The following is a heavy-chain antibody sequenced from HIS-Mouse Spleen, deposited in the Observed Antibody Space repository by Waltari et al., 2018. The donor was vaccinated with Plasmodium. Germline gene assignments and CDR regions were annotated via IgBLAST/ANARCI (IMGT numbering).Heavy chain of an antibody. CDR1: GGSFSGYY. CDR3: ARGSITFGGVIPTFDY. D-gene: IGHD3-16*02. CDR2: INHSGST. J-gene: IGHJ4*02. V-gene: IGHV4-34*01. Sequence: QVQLQQWGAGLLKPSETLSLTCAVYGGSFSGYYWSWICQPPGKGLEWIGEINHSGSTNLNPALKRRFTISVDTSKNQFSLKLSSVTAADTAVYYCARGSITFGGVIPTFDYWGQGTLVTVSS.